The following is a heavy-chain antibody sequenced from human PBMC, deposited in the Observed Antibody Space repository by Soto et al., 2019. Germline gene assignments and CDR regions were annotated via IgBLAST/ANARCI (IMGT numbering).Heavy chain of an antibody. J-gene: IGHJ5*02. CDR1: GGSISSGGYY. D-gene: IGHD1-7*01. V-gene: IGHV4-31*03. Sequence: QVQLQESGPGLVKPSQTLSLTCTVSGGSISSGGYYWSWIRQHPGKGLEWIGYIYYSGSTYYNPSLKWRVTISVDTSKNPFSLKLSSVTAADTAVYYCARDWLELPAGGGFDPWGQGTLVTVSS. CDR2: IYYSGST. CDR3: ARDWLELPAGGGFDP.